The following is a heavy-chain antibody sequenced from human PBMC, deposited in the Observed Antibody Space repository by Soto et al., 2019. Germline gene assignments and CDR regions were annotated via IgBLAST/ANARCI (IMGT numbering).Heavy chain of an antibody. V-gene: IGHV1-46*03. CDR1: GYTFTSYY. CDR3: AREVEYSGYDPPRYFDY. Sequence: GASVKVSCKASGYTFTSYYMHWVRQAPGQGLEWMGIINPSGGSTSYAQKFQGRVTMTRDTSTSTVYMELSSLRSEDTAVYYCAREVEYSGYDPPRYFDYWGQGTLVTVSS. CDR2: INPSGGST. J-gene: IGHJ4*02. D-gene: IGHD5-12*01.